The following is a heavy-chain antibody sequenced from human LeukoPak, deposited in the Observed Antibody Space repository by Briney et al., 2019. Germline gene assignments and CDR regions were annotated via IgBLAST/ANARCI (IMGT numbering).Heavy chain of an antibody. V-gene: IGHV3-74*01. CDR2: INSDGSST. CDR3: AREGRGYSYAFEY. Sequence: GGSLRLSCAASGFTFSNYWMHWVRQAPGKGLVWVSRINSDGSSTTYADSVKGRVTISRDNGQNSLYLQMNSLRAEDTAVYYCAREGRGYSYAFEYWGQGTLVTLSA. CDR1: GFTFSNYW. D-gene: IGHD5-18*01. J-gene: IGHJ4*02.